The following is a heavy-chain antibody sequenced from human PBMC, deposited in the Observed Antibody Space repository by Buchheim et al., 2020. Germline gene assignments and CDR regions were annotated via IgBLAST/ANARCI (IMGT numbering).Heavy chain of an antibody. CDR3: ARVIGSDFYYYYYMDV. J-gene: IGHJ6*03. CDR1: GGTFSSYV. V-gene: IGHV1-69*01. Sequence: QVQLVQSGAEVKKSGSSVKVSCKASGGTFSSYVISWVRQAPGQGLEWMGGIISISGTANYAQKFQGRVTLNADESTSTAYMELSSLRSDDTAVYYCARVIGSDFYYYYYMDVWGKGTT. CDR2: IISISGTA. D-gene: IGHD3/OR15-3a*01.